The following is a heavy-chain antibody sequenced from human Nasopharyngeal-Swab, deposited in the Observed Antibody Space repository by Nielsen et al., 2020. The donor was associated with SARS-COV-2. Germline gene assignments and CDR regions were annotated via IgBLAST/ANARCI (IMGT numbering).Heavy chain of an antibody. V-gene: IGHV4-61*02. D-gene: IGHD5-12*01. CDR2: IYTTGST. CDR1: GVSISSGSYY. Sequence: SETLSLTCTVSGVSISSGSYYWIWIRQPAGKGLEWIGRIYTTGSTTYNPSLESRVAISVDTSKNQFSLKLTSVTAADTAVYYCARFSGYDAYWGQGTLVTVSS. CDR3: ARFSGYDAY. J-gene: IGHJ4*02.